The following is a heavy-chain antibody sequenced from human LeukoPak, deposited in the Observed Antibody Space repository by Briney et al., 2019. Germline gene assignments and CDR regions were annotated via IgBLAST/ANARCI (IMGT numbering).Heavy chain of an antibody. CDR1: GFTFSSYS. V-gene: IGHV3-48*01. Sequence: GGSLRLSCAASGFTFSSYSMNWVRQAPGKGLEWVSYISSSSSTIYYADSVKGRFTISRDNAKNSLYLQMNSLRAEDTAVYYCARGRSGYHYDYWGQATLVTVSS. CDR3: ARGRSGYHYDY. CDR2: ISSSSSTI. D-gene: IGHD3-22*01. J-gene: IGHJ4*02.